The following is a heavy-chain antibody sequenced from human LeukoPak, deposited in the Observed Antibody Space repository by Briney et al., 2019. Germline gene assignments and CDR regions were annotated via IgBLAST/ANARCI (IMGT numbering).Heavy chain of an antibody. V-gene: IGHV3-30*18. Sequence: PVGSLRLSCAASGFTFSSYGMHWVRQAPGKGLEWVAVISYDGSNKYYADSVKGRFTISRDNSKNTLYLQMNRLKAEDTAVYYCAKGRAYYDSSGYYTLDYWGQGTLVTVSS. CDR1: GFTFSSYG. J-gene: IGHJ4*02. D-gene: IGHD3-22*01. CDR2: ISYDGSNK. CDR3: AKGRAYYDSSGYYTLDY.